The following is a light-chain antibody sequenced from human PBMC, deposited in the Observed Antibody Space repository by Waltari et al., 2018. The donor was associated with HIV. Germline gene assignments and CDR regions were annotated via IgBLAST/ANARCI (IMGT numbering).Light chain of an antibody. J-gene: IGLJ3*02. Sequence: QSALTQPRSVSGSPGQSVTISCTGTSSDVGAYNYVSWYQQHPGKAPKLIIDDVTRRPSGLPDRLCDSKSGNTASLTISVLQAEDEADYYCCSYAGNYTGVFGGGTKLTVL. CDR3: CSYAGNYTGV. CDR1: SSDVGAYNY. V-gene: IGLV2-11*02. CDR2: DVT.